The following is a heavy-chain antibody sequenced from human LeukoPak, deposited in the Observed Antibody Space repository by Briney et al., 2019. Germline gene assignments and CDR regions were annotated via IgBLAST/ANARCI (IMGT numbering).Heavy chain of an antibody. V-gene: IGHV1-46*01. J-gene: IGHJ4*02. CDR1: GYIISSYY. D-gene: IGHD5-12*01. Sequence: RASVKVSCKASGYIISSYYIHWVRQAPGQGLEWMGIISRSGGGTSYAQRFQGRVSVARDTSTNTVYMELSGLRSEDTAIYYCARCYSGYDYGPVYWGQGTLVTVSS. CDR2: ISRSGGGT. CDR3: ARCYSGYDYGPVY.